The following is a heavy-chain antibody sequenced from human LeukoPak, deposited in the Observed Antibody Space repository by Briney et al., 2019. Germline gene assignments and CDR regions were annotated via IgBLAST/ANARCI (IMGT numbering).Heavy chain of an antibody. CDR1: GFTFGSYW. V-gene: IGHV3-7*03. Sequence: AGGSLRLSCAASGFTFGSYWMSWVRQAPGKGLEWVANIKQDGSEKYYVDSVKGRFTISRDNAKNSLYLQMNSLRAEDTAVYYCAKLPDFDYWGQGTLVTASS. CDR2: IKQDGSEK. CDR3: AKLPDFDY. D-gene: IGHD2-2*01. J-gene: IGHJ4*02.